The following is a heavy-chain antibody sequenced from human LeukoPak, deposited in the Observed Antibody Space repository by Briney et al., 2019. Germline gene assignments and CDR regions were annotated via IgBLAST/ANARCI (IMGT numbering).Heavy chain of an antibody. CDR3: ARDVDYCSGGSRYPYFDY. CDR2: ISSSSSYI. V-gene: IGHV3-21*01. D-gene: IGHD2-15*01. J-gene: IGHJ4*02. Sequence: GGSLRLSCAASGFTFSSYSMNWVRQAPGKGLEWVSSISSSSSYIYYADSVKGRFTISRDNAKNSLYLQMNSLRAEDTAVYYCARDVDYCSGGSRYPYFDYWGQGTLVTVSS. CDR1: GFTFSSYS.